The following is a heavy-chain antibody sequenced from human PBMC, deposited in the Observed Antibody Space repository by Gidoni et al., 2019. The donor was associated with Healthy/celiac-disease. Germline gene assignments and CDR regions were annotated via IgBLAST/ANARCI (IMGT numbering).Heavy chain of an antibody. V-gene: IGHV3-23*01. J-gene: IGHJ6*03. CDR1: GVTLSSYA. D-gene: IGHD3-16*01. CDR3: AKSGLGYYYYYMDV. Sequence: EVQLLESGGGLVQPGGYRRLSGAASGVTLSSYAMSWVRQAPGKGLEWVSAISGSGGSTYYADSVKGRFTISRDNSKNTLYLQMNSLRAEDTAVYYCAKSGLGYYYYYMDVWGKGTTVTVSS. CDR2: ISGSGGST.